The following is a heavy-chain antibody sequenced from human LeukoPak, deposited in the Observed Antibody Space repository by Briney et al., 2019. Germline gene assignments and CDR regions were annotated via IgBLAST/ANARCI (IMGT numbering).Heavy chain of an antibody. CDR1: GGSISSYY. Sequence: SETPSLTCTVSGGSISSYYWSWIRQPPGKGLEWIGYIYYSGSTNYNPSLKSRVTISVDTSKNQFSLKLSSVTAADTAVYYCSGERGVLYCSSPSCTYENCFDPWGQGTLVTVSS. CDR2: IYYSGST. V-gene: IGHV4-59*01. D-gene: IGHD2-2*01. CDR3: SGERGVLYCSSPSCTYENCFDP. J-gene: IGHJ5*02.